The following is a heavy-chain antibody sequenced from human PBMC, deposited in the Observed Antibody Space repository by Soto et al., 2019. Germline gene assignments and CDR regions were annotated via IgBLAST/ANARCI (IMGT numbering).Heavy chain of an antibody. CDR2: IYWDDDK. D-gene: IGHD3-3*01. J-gene: IGHJ4*02. CDR1: GFSLTTSGVG. CDR3: AHRILRTGFGLVTTTANYFDL. Sequence: QITLNESGPPVVNPAETLTLTCTFSGFSLTTSGVGVGWIRQSPGKAPEWLALIYWDDDKRYSASLKSRLTNTKDNFKNQVGPTMASVDPADTAPYYWAHRILRTGFGLVTTTANYFDLWGQGTPVVVSS. V-gene: IGHV2-5*02.